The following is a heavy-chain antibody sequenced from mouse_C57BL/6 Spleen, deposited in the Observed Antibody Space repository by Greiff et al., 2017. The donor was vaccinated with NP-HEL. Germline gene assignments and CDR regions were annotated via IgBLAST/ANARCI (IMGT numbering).Heavy chain of an antibody. D-gene: IGHD2-1*01. CDR1: GYTFTSYW. V-gene: IGHV1-62-3*01. CDR2: IDPNSGCT. CDR3: ARPPLLGGAMDY. Sequence: VQLQQPGAELVKPGASVKLSCKASGYTFTSYWMHWVKQRPGRGLEWIGRIDPNSGCTKYNEKFKGKATLTADKSSSTAYMELRSLTSEDSAVYFCARPPLLGGAMDYWGQGTSVTVSS. J-gene: IGHJ4*01.